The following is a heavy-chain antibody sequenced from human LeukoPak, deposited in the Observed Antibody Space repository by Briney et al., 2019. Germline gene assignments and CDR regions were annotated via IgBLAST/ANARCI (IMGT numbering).Heavy chain of an antibody. D-gene: IGHD6-13*01. Sequence: GGSLRLSCAVSGFPLSSYAMSWVRQAPGKGLEWVSATSSSDAGTYYADSVRGRFTISRDNSKNSLYLQMNSLRVEDTAVYHCARGAGSSWYFYFDYWGQGTLVTVSS. CDR1: GFPLSSYA. CDR2: TSSSDAGT. J-gene: IGHJ4*02. V-gene: IGHV3-23*01. CDR3: ARGAGSSWYFYFDY.